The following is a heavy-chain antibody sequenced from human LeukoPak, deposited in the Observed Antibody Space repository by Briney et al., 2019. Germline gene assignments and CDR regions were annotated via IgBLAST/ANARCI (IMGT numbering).Heavy chain of an antibody. D-gene: IGHD5-24*01. CDR3: AREDDAEMAADAFDI. J-gene: IGHJ3*02. CDR1: GFTFSSYG. V-gene: IGHV3-30*03. Sequence: GGSLRLSCAASGFTFSSYGMHWVRQAPGKGLEWVAVISYDGSNKYYADSVKGRFTISRDNSKNTLYLQMNSLRAEDTAVYYCAREDDAEMAADAFDIWGQGTMVTVSS. CDR2: ISYDGSNK.